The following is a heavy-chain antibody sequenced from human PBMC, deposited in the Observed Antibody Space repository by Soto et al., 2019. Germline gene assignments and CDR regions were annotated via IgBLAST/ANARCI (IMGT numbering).Heavy chain of an antibody. J-gene: IGHJ3*02. CDR3: ARSLANPYYYDSLWAFDI. D-gene: IGHD3-22*01. CDR2: IYYSGST. CDR1: GDYIRCHY. Sequence: HSESPELNYPGAGDYIRCHYWPWIRQPPGKGLEWIGYIYYSGSTNYNPSLKSRVTISVDTSKNQFSLKLSSVTAADTAVYYCARSLANPYYYDSLWAFDIWGQGTMVTVSS. V-gene: IGHV4-59*11.